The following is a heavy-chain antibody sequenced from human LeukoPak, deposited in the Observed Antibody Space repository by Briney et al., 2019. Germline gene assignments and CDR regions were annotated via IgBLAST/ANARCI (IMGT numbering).Heavy chain of an antibody. CDR3: ARVGSHWDCFDY. CDR2: IYYSGST. Sequence: PSETLSLTCTVSRGSISSYYWSWIRQPPGKRLEWIGYIYYSGSTNYNPSLKSRVTISVDTSKNQFSLKLTSVTAADTAVYYCARVGSHWDCFDYWGQGILVTVSS. D-gene: IGHD7-27*01. V-gene: IGHV4-59*01. J-gene: IGHJ4*02. CDR1: RGSISSYY.